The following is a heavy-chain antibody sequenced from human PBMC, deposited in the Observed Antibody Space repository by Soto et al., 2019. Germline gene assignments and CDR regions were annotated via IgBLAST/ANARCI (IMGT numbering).Heavy chain of an antibody. V-gene: IGHV3-30*18. CDR3: AKDREVYSGPLPGYYYCGMDV. CDR2: ISYDGSNK. D-gene: IGHD2-8*01. J-gene: IGHJ6*02. Sequence: QVQLVESGGGVVQPGRSLRLSCAASGFTFSSYGMHWVRQAPGTGLEWVAVISYDGSNKYYADSVKGRFTISRDNSKNTLYLQMNSLRDEDTAVYYCAKDREVYSGPLPGYYYCGMDVWGQGTNGTVSS. CDR1: GFTFSSYG.